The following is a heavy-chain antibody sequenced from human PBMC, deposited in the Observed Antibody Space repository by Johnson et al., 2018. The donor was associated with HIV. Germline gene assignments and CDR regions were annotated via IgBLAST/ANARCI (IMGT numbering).Heavy chain of an antibody. Sequence: QVQVVESGGGVVQPGRSLRLSCAASGFTFSSYGMHWVRQAPGKGLEWVAVISYDGSNKYYADSVKGRFTISRDNSKNTLFLLMSSLRADDTAVYYCARVRRSGWFDNDAFDIWGQGTMVTVSS. CDR2: ISYDGSNK. CDR1: GFTFSSYG. D-gene: IGHD6-19*01. J-gene: IGHJ3*02. CDR3: ARVRRSGWFDNDAFDI. V-gene: IGHV3-30*03.